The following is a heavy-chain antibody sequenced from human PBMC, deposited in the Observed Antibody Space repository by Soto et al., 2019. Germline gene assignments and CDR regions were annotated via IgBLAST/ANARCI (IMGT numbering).Heavy chain of an antibody. CDR1: GGSITSSSYY. V-gene: IGHV4-39*01. J-gene: IGHJ3*02. D-gene: IGHD6-19*01. Sequence: SETLSLTCTVSGGSITSSSYYWGWIRQPPGKGLEWIGSIYFSGSTYYNPSLKSRVTMSVDTSKNQFSLKLSSVTAADTAVYYCASQRGGWYYAFDIWGQGTMVTVSS. CDR3: ASQRGGWYYAFDI. CDR2: IYFSGST.